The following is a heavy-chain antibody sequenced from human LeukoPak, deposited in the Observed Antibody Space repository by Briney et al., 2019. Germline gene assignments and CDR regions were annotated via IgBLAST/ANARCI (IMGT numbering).Heavy chain of an antibody. CDR3: ARGSSSGWYVDY. CDR2: IYHSGST. J-gene: IGHJ4*02. CDR1: GYSISSGYY. D-gene: IGHD6-19*01. V-gene: IGHV4-38-2*01. Sequence: SETLSLTCAVSGYSISSGYYWGWIRQPPGKGLEWIGSIYHSGSTYYNPSLKSRVTISVDTSKNQFSLKLSSLTAADTAVYYCARGSSSGWYVDYWGQGTLVTVSS.